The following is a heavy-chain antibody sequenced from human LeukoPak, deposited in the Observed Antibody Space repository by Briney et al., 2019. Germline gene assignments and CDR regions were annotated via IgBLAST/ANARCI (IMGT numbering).Heavy chain of an antibody. Sequence: SETLSLTCTVSGGSISSYYWSWIRQPPGQGLEWIGYIYYSGSTNYNPSLKSRVTISVDTSKNQFSLKLSSVTAADTAVYYCARVGSRGASDYWGQGTLVTVSS. CDR3: ARVGSRGASDY. D-gene: IGHD3-10*01. CDR1: GGSISSYY. J-gene: IGHJ4*02. V-gene: IGHV4-59*01. CDR2: IYYSGST.